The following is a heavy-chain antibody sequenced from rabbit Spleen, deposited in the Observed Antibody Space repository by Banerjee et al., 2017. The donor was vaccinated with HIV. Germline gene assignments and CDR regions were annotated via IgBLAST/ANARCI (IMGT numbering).Heavy chain of an antibody. CDR1: GFDFSYGYV. J-gene: IGHJ4*01. CDR3: ARDLVAVIGWNFNL. CDR2: INTDSGVP. Sequence: QEQVEESGGGLVKPEGSLTLTCKGSGFDFSYGYVMSWVRQAPGKGLEWIGCINTDSGVPYYASWAKGRFTISKTSSTTVTLQMTSLTAADTATYFCARDLVAVIGWNFNLWGQGTLVTVS. V-gene: IGHV1S45*01. D-gene: IGHD1-1*01.